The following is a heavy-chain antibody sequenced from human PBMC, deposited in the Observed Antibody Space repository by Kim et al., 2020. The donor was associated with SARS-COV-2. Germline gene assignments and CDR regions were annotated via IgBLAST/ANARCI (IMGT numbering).Heavy chain of an antibody. J-gene: IGHJ4*02. Sequence: DSVKGRFTISRDKSKNTLYLQRNSLRAEDTAVYYCARVDSSGWYDLAFDYWGQGTLVTVSS. V-gene: IGHV3-30*01. D-gene: IGHD6-19*01. CDR3: ARVDSSGWYDLAFDY.